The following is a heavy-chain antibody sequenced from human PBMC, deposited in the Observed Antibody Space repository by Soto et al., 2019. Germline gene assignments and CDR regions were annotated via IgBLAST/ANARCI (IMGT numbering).Heavy chain of an antibody. J-gene: IGHJ4*02. D-gene: IGHD5-18*01. CDR2: INAGNGNT. CDR3: ARADTAMVVFDY. Sequence: ASVKVSCKASGYTLTSYAMHWVRQAPGQRLEWMGWINAGNGNTKYSQKFQGRVTITRDTSASTAYMELSSLRSEDTAVYYCARADTAMVVFDYWGQGTLVTVSS. CDR1: GYTLTSYA. V-gene: IGHV1-3*01.